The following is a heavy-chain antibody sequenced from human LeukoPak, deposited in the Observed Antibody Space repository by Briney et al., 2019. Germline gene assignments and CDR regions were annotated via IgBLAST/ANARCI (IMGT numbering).Heavy chain of an antibody. CDR1: GYTFTDHY. CDR3: ARASFWESPVNWFDP. V-gene: IGHV1-2*07. J-gene: IGHJ5*02. Sequence: ASVKVSCKASGYTFTDHYIHWVRQAPGQGLEWMGWINPKNGGANYAPRFRGRVTMTRDRSTSTVYMELTRLTSDDTAVYYCARASFWESPVNWFDPWGQGTLVTVSS. CDR2: INPKNGGA. D-gene: IGHD3-16*01.